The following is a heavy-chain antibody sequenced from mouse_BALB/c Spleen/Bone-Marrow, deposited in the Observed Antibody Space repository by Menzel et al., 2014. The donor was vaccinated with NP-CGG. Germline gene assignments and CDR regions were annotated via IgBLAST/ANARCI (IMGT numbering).Heavy chain of an antibody. CDR3: ARDGYDRVYAMDY. J-gene: IGHJ4*01. Sequence: EVMLVESGPELVKPGVSMKISCKASGYSFSGYTMNWVKQGHGKNLEWIGLINPYNGGTSYNQKFKGKATLTVDKSSSAAYMELLSLTSEDSAVYYCARDGYDRVYAMDYWGQGTSVTVSS. D-gene: IGHD2-2*01. V-gene: IGHV1-18*01. CDR1: GYSFSGYT. CDR2: INPYNGGT.